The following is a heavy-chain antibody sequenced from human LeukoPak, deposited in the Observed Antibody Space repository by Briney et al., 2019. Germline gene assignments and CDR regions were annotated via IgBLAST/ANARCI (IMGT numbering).Heavy chain of an antibody. CDR2: ISAYNGNT. CDR1: GYTFTSYG. Sequence: ASVKVSCKASGYTFTSYGISWVRQAPGQGLEWMGWISAYNGNTNYAQKLQGRVTMTTDTSTSTACMELRSLRSDDTAVYYCARDKAAAALGGMDVWGQGTTVTVSS. CDR3: ARDKAAAALGGMDV. J-gene: IGHJ6*02. D-gene: IGHD6-13*01. V-gene: IGHV1-18*01.